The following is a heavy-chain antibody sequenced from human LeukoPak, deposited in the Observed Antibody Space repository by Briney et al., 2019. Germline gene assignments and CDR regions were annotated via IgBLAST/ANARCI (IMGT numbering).Heavy chain of an antibody. CDR1: GYTFTGYY. D-gene: IGHD6-13*01. Sequence: ASVKVSCKASGYTFTGYYMHWVRQAPGQGLEWMGRINPNSGGTNYAQKFQGRGTMTRDTSISTAYMELSRLRSDDTAVYYCARDRQRIAAAGTKSIWFDPWGQGTLVTVSS. J-gene: IGHJ5*02. CDR3: ARDRQRIAAAGTKSIWFDP. CDR2: INPNSGGT. V-gene: IGHV1-2*06.